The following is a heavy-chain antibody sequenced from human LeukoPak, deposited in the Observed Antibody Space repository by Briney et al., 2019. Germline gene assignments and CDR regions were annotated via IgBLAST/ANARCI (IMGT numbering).Heavy chain of an antibody. J-gene: IGHJ4*02. V-gene: IGHV4-39*01. D-gene: IGHD3-22*01. CDR3: ARQIGGDYYDSSFVVY. Sequence: KPSETLSLTCTVSGGSISSSSYYWGWIRQPPGKGLEWIGSIYYSGSTYYNPSLKSRVTISVDTSKDQFSLKLSSVTAADTAVYYCARQIGGDYYDSSFVVYWGQGTLVTVSS. CDR1: GGSISSSSYY. CDR2: IYYSGST.